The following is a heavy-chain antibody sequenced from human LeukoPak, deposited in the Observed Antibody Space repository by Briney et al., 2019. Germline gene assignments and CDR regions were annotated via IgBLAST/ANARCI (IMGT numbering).Heavy chain of an antibody. CDR2: MNPNSGNT. V-gene: IGHV1-8*01. D-gene: IGHD3-9*01. CDR1: RYTFTSYD. J-gene: IGHJ6*03. Sequence: ASVKVSCKASRYTFTSYDINWVRQATGQGLEWMGWMNPNSGNTGYAQKFQGRVTMTRNTSISTAYMELSSLRSEDTAVYYCAREELRYFDWSYYYYMDVWGKGTTVTVSS. CDR3: AREELRYFDWSYYYYMDV.